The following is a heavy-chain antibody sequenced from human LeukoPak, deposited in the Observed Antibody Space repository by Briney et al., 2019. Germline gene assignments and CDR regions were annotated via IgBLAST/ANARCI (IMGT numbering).Heavy chain of an antibody. Sequence: ASVKVSCKASGYTFTSYYMHWVRQAPGQGLEWMGIINPSGGSTSYAQKFQGRVTMTRDTSTGTVYMELSSLRSEDTAAYYCARAEPYYDFWSGYYGSGYYYGMDVWGQGTTVTVSS. J-gene: IGHJ6*02. CDR2: INPSGGST. V-gene: IGHV1-46*01. D-gene: IGHD3-3*01. CDR1: GYTFTSYY. CDR3: ARAEPYYDFWSGYYGSGYYYGMDV.